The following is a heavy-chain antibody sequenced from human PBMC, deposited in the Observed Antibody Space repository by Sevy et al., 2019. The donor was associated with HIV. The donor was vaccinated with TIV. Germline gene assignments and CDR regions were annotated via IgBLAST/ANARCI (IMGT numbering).Heavy chain of an antibody. V-gene: IGHV1-18*04. CDR2: ISAYNGNT. Sequence: ASVKVSCKASGYTFTSYGISWVRQAPGQGLEWLGWISAYNGNTNYAQKLQGRVTMTTDTSRSTAYMELRSLRSHDTAVSYCARGGYSSSWHGYYWCQGTLVTVSS. J-gene: IGHJ4*02. D-gene: IGHD6-13*01. CDR3: ARGGYSSSWHGYY. CDR1: GYTFTSYG.